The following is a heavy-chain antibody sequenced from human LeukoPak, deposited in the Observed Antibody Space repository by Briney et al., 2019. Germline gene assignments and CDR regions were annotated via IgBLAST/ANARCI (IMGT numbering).Heavy chain of an antibody. CDR2: IYYSGSI. Sequence: SETLSLTCTVSGGSISSSSYYWGWICQPPGKGLEWIGSIYYSGSIYSNPSLKSRVTISVDTSKNQISLKQNSVTAADAAVYFCARDRLLWFGELDSWGQGTLVIVSS. V-gene: IGHV4-39*07. D-gene: IGHD3-10*01. CDR1: GGSISSSSYY. CDR3: ARDRLLWFGELDS. J-gene: IGHJ5*01.